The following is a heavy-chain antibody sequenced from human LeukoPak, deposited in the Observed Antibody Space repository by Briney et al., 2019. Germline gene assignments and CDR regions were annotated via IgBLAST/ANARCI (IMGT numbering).Heavy chain of an antibody. Sequence: LRLSCAASGFSFDDYGLHWVRQIPGKGLEWVSGISWNSGSVGYADSVKGRFTVSRDNAKNILYLQMDSPRPDDTALYYCTKDSRWLQLYIRGAFFDLWGQGTPVTVS. CDR1: GFSFDDYG. D-gene: IGHD5-24*01. J-gene: IGHJ4*02. CDR2: ISWNSGSV. CDR3: TKDSRWLQLYIRGAFFDL. V-gene: IGHV3-9*01.